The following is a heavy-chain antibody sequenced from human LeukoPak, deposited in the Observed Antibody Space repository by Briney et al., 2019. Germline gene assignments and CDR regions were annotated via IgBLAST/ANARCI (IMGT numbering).Heavy chain of an antibody. CDR3: ARAKTGPDY. V-gene: IGHV3-21*01. J-gene: IGHJ4*02. CDR1: GFTFSTYT. CDR2: ISSSNTYI. Sequence: GGSLRLSCAASGFTFSTYTMNWVRQAPGKGLEWVSSISSSNTYIYYADSVKGRFTISRDNAKNSLYLQMNSLRAEDTAVYYCARAKTGPDYWGQGTLVTVSS.